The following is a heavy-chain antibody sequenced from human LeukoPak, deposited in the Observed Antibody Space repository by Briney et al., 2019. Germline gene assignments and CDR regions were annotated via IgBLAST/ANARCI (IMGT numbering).Heavy chain of an antibody. CDR2: TYNGRGKN. Sequence: GVTLRFSCAAYGFTFNSNGRERERQGQGKGLKGLVLTYNGRGKNYYADSVKGRFTISRDNTKNTLYLKMKRLIPADTAVYYCAKGRQQWWTFDALDIWGQGTMVTVSS. D-gene: IGHD5-18*01. CDR3: AKGRQQWWTFDALDI. CDR1: GFTFNSNG. V-gene: IGHV3-30*18. J-gene: IGHJ3*02.